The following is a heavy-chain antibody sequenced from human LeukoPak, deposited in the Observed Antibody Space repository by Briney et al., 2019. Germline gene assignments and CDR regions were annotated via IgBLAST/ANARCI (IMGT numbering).Heavy chain of an antibody. CDR3: ARGYTAMVRYYYYGMDV. Sequence: SETLCLTCTVSGGSISSYYWSWIRQPPGKGLEWIGYIYYSGSTNYNPSLKSRLTISVETPKNQFSLKLSSVTAADTAVYYCARGYTAMVRYYYYGMDVWGQGTTVTVSS. CDR2: IYYSGST. V-gene: IGHV4-59*01. D-gene: IGHD5-18*01. J-gene: IGHJ6*02. CDR1: GGSISSYY.